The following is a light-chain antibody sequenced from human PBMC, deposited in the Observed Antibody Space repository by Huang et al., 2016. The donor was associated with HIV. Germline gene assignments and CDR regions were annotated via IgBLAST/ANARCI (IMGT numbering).Light chain of an antibody. Sequence: EIVLTQSPGTLSLSPGERATLSCRASQSVSTYYVGWCQQKPGQAPRLLSDGTSSRSTGTPGRFSGSGAGTDFALTISRLEPEDFAVYYCQHYGGSQWTFGQGTKVEIK. CDR3: QHYGGSQWT. V-gene: IGKV3-20*01. CDR2: GTS. CDR1: QSVSTYY. J-gene: IGKJ1*01.